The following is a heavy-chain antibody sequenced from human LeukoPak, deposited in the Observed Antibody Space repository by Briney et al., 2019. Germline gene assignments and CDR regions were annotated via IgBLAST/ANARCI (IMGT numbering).Heavy chain of an antibody. J-gene: IGHJ6*02. V-gene: IGHV3-30*02. CDR1: GFTFSSYG. CDR3: AKDWADSSSWKLYYYYGMDV. CDR2: IRYDGSNK. D-gene: IGHD6-13*01. Sequence: GGSLRLSCAASGFTFSSYGMHWVRQAPGKGLEWAAFIRYDGSNKYYADSVKGRFTISRDNSKNTLYLQMNSLRAEDTAVYYCAKDWADSSSWKLYYYYGMDVWGQGTTVTVSS.